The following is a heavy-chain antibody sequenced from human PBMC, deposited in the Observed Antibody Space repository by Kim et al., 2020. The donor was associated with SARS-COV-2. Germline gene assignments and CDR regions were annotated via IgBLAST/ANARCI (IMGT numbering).Heavy chain of an antibody. V-gene: IGHV4-34*01. J-gene: IGHJ4*02. D-gene: IGHD6-13*01. CDR3: ARVEQQLVGSFDY. Sequence: SETLSLTCAVYGGSFSGYYWSWIRQPPGKGLEWIGEINHSGSTNYNPSLNSRVTISVDTSKNQFSLKLSSVTAADTAVYYCARVEQQLVGSFDYWGQGTLVTVSS. CDR1: GGSFSGYY. CDR2: INHSGST.